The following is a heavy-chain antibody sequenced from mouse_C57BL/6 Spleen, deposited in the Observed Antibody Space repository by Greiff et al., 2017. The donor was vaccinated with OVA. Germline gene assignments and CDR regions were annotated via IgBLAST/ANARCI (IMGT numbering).Heavy chain of an antibody. CDR3: ARWGLITTVPMDY. V-gene: IGHV1-53*01. Sequence: QVQLKQPGTELVKPGASVKLSCKASGYTFTSYWMHWVKQRPGQGLEWIGNINPSNGGTNYNEKFKSKATLTVDKSSSTAYMQLSSLTSEDSAVYYCARWGLITTVPMDYWGQGTSVTVSS. J-gene: IGHJ4*01. CDR2: INPSNGGT. CDR1: GYTFTSYW. D-gene: IGHD1-1*01.